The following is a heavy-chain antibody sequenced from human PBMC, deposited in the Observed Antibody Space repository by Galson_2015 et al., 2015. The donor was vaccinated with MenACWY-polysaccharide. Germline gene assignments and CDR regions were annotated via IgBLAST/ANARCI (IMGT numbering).Heavy chain of an antibody. CDR3: ARHGYSYGNVGFDY. Sequence: SETLSLTCTVSGGSISSSSYYWGWIRQPPGKGLEWIGSIYYSGSTYYNPSLKSRVTISVDTSKNQFSLKLSSVTAADTAVYYCARHGYSYGNVGFDYWGQGTLVTVSS. CDR1: GGSISSSSYY. D-gene: IGHD5-18*01. V-gene: IGHV4-39*01. CDR2: IYYSGST. J-gene: IGHJ4*02.